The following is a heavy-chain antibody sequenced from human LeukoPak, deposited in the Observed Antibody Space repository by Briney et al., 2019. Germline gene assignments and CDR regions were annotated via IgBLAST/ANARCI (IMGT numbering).Heavy chain of an antibody. CDR2: IKQDGSEK. V-gene: IGHV3-7*01. CDR3: AGDGGREYRLLYYFDY. D-gene: IGHD2-2*01. J-gene: IGHJ4*02. Sequence: PGGSLRLSCTAYGFTFSSYWMSWVRQAPGKGLEWVANIKQDGSEKYYVDSVKGRFTISRDNAKNSLYLQMNSLRAEDTAVYYCAGDGGREYRLLYYFDYWGQGTLVNVSS. CDR1: GFTFSSYW.